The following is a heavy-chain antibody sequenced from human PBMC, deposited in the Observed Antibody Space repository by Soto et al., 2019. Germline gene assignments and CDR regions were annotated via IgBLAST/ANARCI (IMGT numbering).Heavy chain of an antibody. CDR1: GFTFSSYS. Sequence: EVQLVESGGGLVKPGGSLRLSCAASGFTFSSYSMNWVRQAPGKGLEWVSSISSSSYIYYADSVKGRFTISRDNAKNSLYLQMNSLRAEDTAVYYCARDDFWSGYRHNWFDPWGQGTLVTVSS. J-gene: IGHJ5*02. CDR2: ISSSSYI. CDR3: ARDDFWSGYRHNWFDP. V-gene: IGHV3-21*01. D-gene: IGHD3-3*01.